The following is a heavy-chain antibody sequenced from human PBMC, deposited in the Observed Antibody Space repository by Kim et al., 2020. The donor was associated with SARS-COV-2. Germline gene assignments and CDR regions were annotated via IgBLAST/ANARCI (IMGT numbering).Heavy chain of an antibody. V-gene: IGHV3-30-3*01. CDR2: ISYDGSNK. Sequence: GGSLRLSCAASGFTFSSYAMHWVRPAPGKGLEWVALISYDGSNKYYADSVKGRFTISRDNSKNTLYLQMNSLRAEDTAVYYCARDSGSTFDLWGRGTLVTVSS. CDR1: GFTFSSYA. J-gene: IGHJ2*01. D-gene: IGHD6-25*01. CDR3: ARDSGSTFDL.